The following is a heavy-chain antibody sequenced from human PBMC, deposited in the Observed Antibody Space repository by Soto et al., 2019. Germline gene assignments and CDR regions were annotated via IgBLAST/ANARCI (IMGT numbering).Heavy chain of an antibody. D-gene: IGHD3-22*01. V-gene: IGHV3-30-3*01. CDR1: GFTFRSYP. Sequence: GGSLRLSGAASGFTFRSYPMHWVRQAPCKGLEWVALVSYDGSTKYAASVKGRFTISRDNSKNTLYLQMNSRGAEDPAVYYCQNFARYYYGSRVTRAGAFDIFAQVTMLPV. CDR2: VSYDGSTK. CDR3: QNFARYYYGSRVTRAGAFDI. J-gene: IGHJ3*02.